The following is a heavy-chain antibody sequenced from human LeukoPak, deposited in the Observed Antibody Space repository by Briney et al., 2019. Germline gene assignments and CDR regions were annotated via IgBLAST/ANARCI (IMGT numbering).Heavy chain of an antibody. D-gene: IGHD2-21*02. CDR3: ARSSVVTAMVHLDY. CDR2: IIPIFGAA. J-gene: IGHJ4*02. V-gene: IGHV1-69*06. Sequence: SVKVSCKASGYTFTNYYIHWVRQAPGQGLEWMGGIIPIFGAANYAQKFQGRVTITADKSTSTSYMELSSLRSEDTAVYYCARSSVVTAMVHLDYWGQGTLVTVSS. CDR1: GYTFTNYY.